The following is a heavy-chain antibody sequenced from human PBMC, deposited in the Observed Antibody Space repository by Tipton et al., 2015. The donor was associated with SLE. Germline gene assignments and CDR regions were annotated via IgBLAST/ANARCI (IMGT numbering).Heavy chain of an antibody. CDR3: AKAREGFDY. V-gene: IGHV3-30*18. CDR2: ISYDGGNK. D-gene: IGHD1-26*01. Sequence: SLRLSCAASGFTFSNYGMHWVRQAPGKGLEWVAVISYDGGNKYYADSVKGRFTISRDNSKNTLYLQMNSLRAEDTAVYYCAKAREGFDYWGQGTLVTVSS. CDR1: GFTFSNYG. J-gene: IGHJ4*02.